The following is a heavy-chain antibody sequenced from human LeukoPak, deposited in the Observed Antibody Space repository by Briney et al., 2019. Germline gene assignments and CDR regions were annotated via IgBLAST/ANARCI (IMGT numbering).Heavy chain of an antibody. Sequence: PGGSLRLSCAASGFTFSSYSMDWVRQAPGKGLEWLPYISSSSSTIYYADSVKGRFTISRDNAKNSLYLQMNSLRAEDTAVYYCATHSTSWPYYFHYWGQGTLVTVSS. CDR3: ATHSTSWPYYFHY. V-gene: IGHV3-48*01. CDR2: ISSSSSTI. D-gene: IGHD6-13*01. CDR1: GFTFSSYS. J-gene: IGHJ4*02.